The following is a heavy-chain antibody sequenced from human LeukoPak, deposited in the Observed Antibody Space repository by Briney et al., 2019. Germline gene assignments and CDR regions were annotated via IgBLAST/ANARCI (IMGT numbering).Heavy chain of an antibody. CDR3: ARLIIAAAGDY. V-gene: IGHV3-30*04. D-gene: IGHD6-13*01. J-gene: IGHJ4*02. CDR2: ISYDGSNK. Sequence: GRSLRLSCAASGFTFSSYAMHWVRQAPGKGLEWVAVISYDGSNKYYADSVKGRFTISRDNSKNTLYLQMNSLRAEDTAMYYCARLIIAAAGDYWGQGTLVTVSS. CDR1: GFTFSSYA.